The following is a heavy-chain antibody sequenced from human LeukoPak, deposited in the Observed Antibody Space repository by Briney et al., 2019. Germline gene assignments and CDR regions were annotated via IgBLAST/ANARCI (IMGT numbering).Heavy chain of an antibody. CDR2: IRYDGNLK. CDR3: AKPTSLKDANYGLTGTNY. J-gene: IGHJ4*02. D-gene: IGHD1-14*01. Sequence: GGSLRLSCAASGFNFSAYGMHWVRQAPGKGLEWVAFIRYDGNLKYYADSVKGRFTISRDNSKNTLDLQMNSLRVEYTAVYYCAKPTSLKDANYGLTGTNYWGQGILVTVSS. CDR1: GFNFSAYG. V-gene: IGHV3-30*02.